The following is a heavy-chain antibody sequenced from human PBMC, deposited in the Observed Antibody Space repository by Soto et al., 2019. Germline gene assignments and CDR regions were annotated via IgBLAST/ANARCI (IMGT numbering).Heavy chain of an antibody. CDR1: GFTFSSYA. V-gene: IGHV3-30-3*01. CDR2: ISYDGSNK. D-gene: IGHD3-10*01. CDR3: ARDRRWFGELRFDY. J-gene: IGHJ4*02. Sequence: QVQLVESGGGVVQPGRSLRLSCAASGFTFSSYAMHWVRQAPGKGLEWVAVISYDGSNKYYADSVKGRFTISRDKSKNTLYLQMNSLRAEDTAVYYCARDRRWFGELRFDYWGQGTLVTVSS.